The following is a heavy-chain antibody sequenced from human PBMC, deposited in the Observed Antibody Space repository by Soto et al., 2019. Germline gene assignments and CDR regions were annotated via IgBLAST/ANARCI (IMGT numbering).Heavy chain of an antibody. CDR2: INHSGST. V-gene: IGHV4-34*01. J-gene: IGHJ6*02. Sequence: SETLSLTCAVYGGSFSGYYWSWFRQPPGKGLEWIGEINHSGSTKYNPSLKSRATISVDTSKNQFSLKLSSVTAADTAVYYCARGRATVTTTRRYYYYGMDVWDQGTTVTVSS. CDR1: GGSFSGYY. CDR3: ARGRATVTTTRRYYYYGMDV. D-gene: IGHD4-17*01.